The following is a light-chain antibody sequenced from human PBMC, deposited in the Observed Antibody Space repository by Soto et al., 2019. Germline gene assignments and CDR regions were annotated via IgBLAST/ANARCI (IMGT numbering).Light chain of an antibody. J-gene: IGKJ1*01. V-gene: IGKV1-39*01. CDR2: AAS. Sequence: DIQMTQSPSSLSASVGDRVTITCRASQSISNYLKWYQQKPEKAPKLLIYAASSMQSGVPSRFSGRGSATDFTLTLSSLQPDDSATYYCQQCFSPLWTFGQRTKVEV. CDR3: QQCFSPLWT. CDR1: QSISNY.